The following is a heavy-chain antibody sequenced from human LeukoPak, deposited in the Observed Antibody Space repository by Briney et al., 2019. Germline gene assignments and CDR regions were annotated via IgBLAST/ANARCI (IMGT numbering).Heavy chain of an antibody. J-gene: IGHJ6*02. V-gene: IGHV3-7*05. CDR1: GFSFSSSW. D-gene: IGHD2-2*01. CDR2: MKLDGSEK. Sequence: GGSLRLSCAASGFSFSSSWMNWVRQAPGRGLEWVAKMKLDGSEKNYVDSVKGRFTISGDNAKKSLYLQMNSLRAEDTAVYYCARGYHAMGVWGQATTVTVSS. CDR3: ARGYHAMGV.